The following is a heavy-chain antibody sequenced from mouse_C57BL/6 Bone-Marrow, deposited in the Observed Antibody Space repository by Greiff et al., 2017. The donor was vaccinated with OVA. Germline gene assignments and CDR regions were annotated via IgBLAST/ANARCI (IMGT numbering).Heavy chain of an antibody. Sequence: QVQLQESGAELARPGASVKLSCKASGYTFTSYGISWVKQRTGQGLEWIGEIYPRSGNTYYNEKFKGKATLTADKSSSTAYMELRSLTSEDSAVYFCARDDYERRADYWGQGTTLTVSS. CDR2: IYPRSGNT. CDR1: GYTFTSYG. CDR3: ARDDYERRADY. V-gene: IGHV1-81*01. J-gene: IGHJ2*01. D-gene: IGHD2-4*01.